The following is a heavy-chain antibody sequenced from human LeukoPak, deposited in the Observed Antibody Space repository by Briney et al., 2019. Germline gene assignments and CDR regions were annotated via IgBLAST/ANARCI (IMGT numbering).Heavy chain of an antibody. CDR1: GGSFSTSA. J-gene: IGHJ4*02. CDR2: ISPIFGSP. V-gene: IGHV1-69*13. D-gene: IGHD5-24*01. Sequence: GASVKVSCKASGGSFSTSAFNWVRQRQAPGQGLEWMGGISPIFGSPSHAPQFQGRVTITADHFTSTVYMELSSLQSEDTAVYYCASKGERRDGSESGFGYFDYWGQGTLVTVSS. CDR3: ASKGERRDGSESGFGYFDY.